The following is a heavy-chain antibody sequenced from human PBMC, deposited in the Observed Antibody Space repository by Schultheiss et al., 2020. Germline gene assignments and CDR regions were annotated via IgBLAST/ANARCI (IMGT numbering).Heavy chain of an antibody. Sequence: GESLKISCAASGFTFSDYYMSWIRQAPGKGLEWVSYISSSSSYTNYADSVKGRFTISRDNAKNSLYLQMNSLRAEDTAVYYCARDARIAARYFDYWGQGTLVTVAS. D-gene: IGHD6-6*01. CDR3: ARDARIAARYFDY. CDR1: GFTFSDYY. CDR2: ISSSSSYT. V-gene: IGHV3-11*06. J-gene: IGHJ4*02.